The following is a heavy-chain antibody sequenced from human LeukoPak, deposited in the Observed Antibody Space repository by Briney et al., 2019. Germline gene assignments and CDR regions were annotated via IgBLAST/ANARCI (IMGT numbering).Heavy chain of an antibody. CDR2: IKQDGSEK. CDR3: ARDHHSVTVTMEYYFDY. D-gene: IGHD4-17*01. Sequence: PGGSLRLSCAASGFTFSSYWMSWVRQAPGKGLEWVANIKQDGSEKYYVDSVKGRFTISRDNAKNSMYLQMNSLRAEDTAVYYCARDHHSVTVTMEYYFDYWGQGTLVTVSS. V-gene: IGHV3-7*01. CDR1: GFTFSSYW. J-gene: IGHJ4*02.